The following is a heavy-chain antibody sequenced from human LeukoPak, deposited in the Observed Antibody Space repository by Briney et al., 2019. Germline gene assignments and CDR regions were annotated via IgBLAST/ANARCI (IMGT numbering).Heavy chain of an antibody. CDR2: MNPNSGNT. J-gene: IGHJ1*01. V-gene: IGHV1-8*03. CDR3: AARYYDSSGYYYFQH. CDR1: GYTFTSYD. D-gene: IGHD3-22*01. Sequence: GASVKVSCKASGYTFTSYDINWVRQAPGQGLEWMGWMNPNSGNTGYAQKFQGRVTITRNTSISTAYMELSSLRSEDTAVYYCAARYYDSSGYYYFQHWGQGTLVTVSS.